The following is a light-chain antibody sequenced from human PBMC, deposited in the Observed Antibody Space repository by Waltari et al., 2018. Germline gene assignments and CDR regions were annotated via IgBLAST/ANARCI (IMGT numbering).Light chain of an antibody. CDR1: TTDIGTYAY. CDR2: QVT. CDR3: SSYTDSTTVV. V-gene: IGLV2-14*01. Sequence: QSALTQPASVSGSPGQSITISCSGSTTDIGTYAYLPWYQQYPGKAPKLILYQVTIRPSGVSNRFSGSKSGNTASLTISGLQTDDEAIYYCSSYTDSTTVVFGGGTVVTVL. J-gene: IGLJ2*01.